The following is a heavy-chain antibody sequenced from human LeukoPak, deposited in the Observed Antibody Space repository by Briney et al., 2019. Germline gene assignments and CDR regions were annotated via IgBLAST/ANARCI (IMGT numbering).Heavy chain of an antibody. CDR3: AKHFCTGLDCSLFDS. D-gene: IGHD3/OR15-3a*01. J-gene: IGHJ4*02. CDR1: GFTFSSYA. Sequence: GGSLRLSCAASGFTFSSYAMSWVRQAPGKGLEWVSAISGSGGSTYYADSVKGRFIISRDNSKNTLSLQLNSLRPKDTALYYCAKHFCTGLDCSLFDSWGQGTLVTVSS. CDR2: ISGSGGST. V-gene: IGHV3-23*01.